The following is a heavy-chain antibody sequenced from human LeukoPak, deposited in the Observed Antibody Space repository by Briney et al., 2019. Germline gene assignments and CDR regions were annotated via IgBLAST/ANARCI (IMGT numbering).Heavy chain of an antibody. Sequence: GASVKVSCKASGYTFTSYYMHWVRQAPGQGLEWMGRINPNSGGTNYAQKFQGRVTMTRDTSISTAYMELSRLRSDDTAVYYCARRVTGSGSYYEQFDYWGQGTLVTVSS. CDR3: ARRVTGSGSYYEQFDY. V-gene: IGHV1-2*06. J-gene: IGHJ4*02. CDR2: INPNSGGT. CDR1: GYTFTSYY. D-gene: IGHD3-10*01.